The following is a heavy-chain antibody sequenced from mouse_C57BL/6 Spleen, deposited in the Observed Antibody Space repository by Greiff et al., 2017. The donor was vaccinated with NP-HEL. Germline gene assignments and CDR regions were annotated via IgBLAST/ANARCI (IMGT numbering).Heavy chain of an antibody. CDR3: AIADTTVVAPFAY. V-gene: IGHV1-22*01. D-gene: IGHD1-1*01. Sequence: EVQLQQSGPELVKPGASVKMSCKASGYTFTDYNMHWVKQSHGKSLEWIGYINPNNGGTSYNQKFKGKATLTVNKSSSTAYMELRSLTSEDSAVYYCAIADTTVVAPFAYWGQGTLVTVSA. J-gene: IGHJ3*01. CDR1: GYTFTDYN. CDR2: INPNNGGT.